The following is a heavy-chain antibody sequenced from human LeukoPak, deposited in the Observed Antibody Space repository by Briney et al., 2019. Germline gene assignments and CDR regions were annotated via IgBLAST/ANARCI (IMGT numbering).Heavy chain of an antibody. CDR3: ARVGRTAATNWFDP. Sequence: ASVKVSCKASGYTFTSYGISWVRQAPGQGLEWMGWISAYNGNTNYAQKLQGRVTMATDTSTSTAYMELRSLRSDDTAVYYCARVGRTAATNWFDPWGQGTLVTVSS. CDR1: GYTFTSYG. V-gene: IGHV1-18*01. D-gene: IGHD2-2*01. CDR2: ISAYNGNT. J-gene: IGHJ5*02.